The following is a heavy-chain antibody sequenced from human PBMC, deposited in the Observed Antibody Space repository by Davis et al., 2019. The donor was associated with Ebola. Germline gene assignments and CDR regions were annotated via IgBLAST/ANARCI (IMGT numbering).Heavy chain of an antibody. CDR1: GGTFSSYA. CDR3: ARDLIDQDPNGGDY. D-gene: IGHD2/OR15-2a*01. J-gene: IGHJ4*02. CDR2: INPNSGGT. V-gene: IGHV1-2*02. Sequence: ASVKVSCKASGGTFSSYAISWVRQATGQGLEWMGWINPNSGGTNYAQKFQGRVTMTRDTSISTAYMELSRLRSDDTAVYYCARDLIDQDPNGGDYWGQGTLVTVSS.